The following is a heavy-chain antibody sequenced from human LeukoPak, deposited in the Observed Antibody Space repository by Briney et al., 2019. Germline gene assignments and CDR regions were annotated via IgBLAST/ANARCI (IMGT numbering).Heavy chain of an antibody. V-gene: IGHV4-4*07. CDR1: GGSISSYY. J-gene: IGHJ5*02. D-gene: IGHD5-12*01. Sequence: PSETLSLTCTVSGGSISSYYWSWIRQPAGKGLEWIGRIYTSGSTNYNPSLKSRVTMSVDTSKNQFSLKLSSVTAADTAVYYCARGSEWLHSASLVRGWFDPWGQGTLVTVSS. CDR3: ARGSEWLHSASLVRGWFDP. CDR2: IYTSGST.